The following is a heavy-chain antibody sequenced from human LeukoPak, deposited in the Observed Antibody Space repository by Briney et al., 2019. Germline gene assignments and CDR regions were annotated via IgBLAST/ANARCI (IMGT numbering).Heavy chain of an antibody. V-gene: IGHV4-59*01. CDR3: ARGVFEENDAFDI. Sequence: SETLSLTCTVSGGSTSSYYWSWIRQPPGKGLEWIGYIYYSGSTNYNPSLKSRVTISVDTSKNQFSLKLSSVTAADTAVYYCARGVFEENDAFDIWGQGTMVTVSS. D-gene: IGHD3-3*01. CDR1: GGSTSSYY. J-gene: IGHJ3*02. CDR2: IYYSGST.